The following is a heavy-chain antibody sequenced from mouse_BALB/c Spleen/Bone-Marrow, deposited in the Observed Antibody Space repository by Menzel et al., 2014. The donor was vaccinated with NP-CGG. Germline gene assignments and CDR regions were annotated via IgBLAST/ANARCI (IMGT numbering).Heavy chain of an antibody. J-gene: IGHJ4*01. D-gene: IGHD3-2*02. Sequence: VQLQQSGPGLVSPSQILSITCTVSGFSLTNYGVHWVRQPPGKGLEWLGVIWAGGSTNYNSALMSRLSISKDNSKSXVFLKMISLQTDDTAMYYCARVTSSAVGAMDYWGQGTSVTVSS. CDR2: IWAGGST. CDR3: ARVTSSAVGAMDY. V-gene: IGHV2-9*02. CDR1: GFSLTNYG.